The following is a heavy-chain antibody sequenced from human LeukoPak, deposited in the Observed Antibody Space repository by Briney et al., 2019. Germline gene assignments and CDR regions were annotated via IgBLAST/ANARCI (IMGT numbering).Heavy chain of an antibody. D-gene: IGHD6-13*01. Sequence: SETLSLTCAVYGGSFSGYYWSWIRQPPGKGLEWIGEINHSGSTNYDPSLKSRVTISVDTSKNQFSLKLSSVTAADTAVYYCARVKYSSSWYISVNWFDPWGQGTLVTVSS. CDR3: ARVKYSSSWYISVNWFDP. CDR2: INHSGST. J-gene: IGHJ5*02. V-gene: IGHV4-34*01. CDR1: GGSFSGYY.